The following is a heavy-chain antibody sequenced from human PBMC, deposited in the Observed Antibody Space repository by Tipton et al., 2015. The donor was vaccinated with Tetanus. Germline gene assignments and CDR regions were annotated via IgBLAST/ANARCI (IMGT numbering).Heavy chain of an antibody. J-gene: IGHJ4*01. Sequence: GLVKPSETLSLTCTVSGGSISSGSYXWSWVRQPPGKGLEXXGXXXXGKSTHFNPSLQSRLSMSGDPVTNQFSLRLTSVTAADTAVXYXAXXHDYWSGYFDXXGXGTPVTVSP. D-gene: IGHD3-3*01. CDR1: GGSISSGSYX. V-gene: IGHV4-61*01. CDR3: AXXHDYWSGYFDX. CDR2: XXXGKST.